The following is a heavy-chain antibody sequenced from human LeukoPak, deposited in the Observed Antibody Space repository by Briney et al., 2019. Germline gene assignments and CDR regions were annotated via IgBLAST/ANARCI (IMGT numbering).Heavy chain of an antibody. V-gene: IGHV4-34*01. CDR1: GGSFSGYY. CDR2: INHSGST. Sequence: SETLSLTCAVYGGSFSGYYWSWIRQPPGKGLEWIGEINHSGSTNYNPSLKSRVTISVDTSKNQFSLKLSSVTAADTAVYYCARRKTYSSRWFDPWGQGTLVTVSS. J-gene: IGHJ5*02. CDR3: ARRKTYSSRWFDP. D-gene: IGHD6-13*01.